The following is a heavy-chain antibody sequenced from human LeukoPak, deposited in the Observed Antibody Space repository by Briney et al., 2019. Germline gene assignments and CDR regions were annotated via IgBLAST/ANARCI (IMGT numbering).Heavy chain of an antibody. D-gene: IGHD3-22*01. Sequence: GGPLRLSCAASGFTFSSYGMHWVRQAPGKGLEWVAFIRYDGSNKYYADSVKGRFTISRGNSKNTLYLQMNSLRAEDTAVYYCAKDGRGYSDYWGQGTLVTVSS. CDR2: IRYDGSNK. CDR1: GFTFSSYG. J-gene: IGHJ4*02. CDR3: AKDGRGYSDY. V-gene: IGHV3-30*02.